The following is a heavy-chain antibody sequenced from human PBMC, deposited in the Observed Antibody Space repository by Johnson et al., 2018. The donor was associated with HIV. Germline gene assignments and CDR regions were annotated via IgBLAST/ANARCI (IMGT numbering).Heavy chain of an antibody. CDR1: GFTFDDYG. J-gene: IGHJ3*02. CDR3: AKYIGATLDAFDI. Sequence: QVQLVESGGGVVRPGGSLRLSCAASGFTFDDYGMSWVRQRPGKGLEWVAVISHDGSDKNYADSVKGRFTISRDNSKNTLFLQMNSLRAEDTAVYYCAKYIGATLDAFDIWGQGTMVTVSS. V-gene: IGHV3-30*18. CDR2: ISHDGSDK. D-gene: IGHD3-10*01.